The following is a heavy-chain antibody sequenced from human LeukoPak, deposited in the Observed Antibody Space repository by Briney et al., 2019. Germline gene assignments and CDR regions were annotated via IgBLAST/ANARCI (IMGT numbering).Heavy chain of an antibody. CDR2: ISAYNGNT. Sequence: GASVKVSCKASGYTFTSYGISRVRQAPGQGLEWMGWISAYNGNTNYAQKLQGRVTMTTDTSTSTAYMELRSLRSDDTAVYYCARDGETTVVNMYYFDYWGQGTLVTVSS. D-gene: IGHD4-23*01. J-gene: IGHJ4*02. CDR1: GYTFTSYG. CDR3: ARDGETTVVNMYYFDY. V-gene: IGHV1-18*01.